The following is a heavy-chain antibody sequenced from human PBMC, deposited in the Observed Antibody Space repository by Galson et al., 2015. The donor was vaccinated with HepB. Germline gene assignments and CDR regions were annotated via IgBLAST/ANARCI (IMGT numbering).Heavy chain of an antibody. D-gene: IGHD6-13*01. J-gene: IGHJ3*02. V-gene: IGHV3-11*04. CDR3: ARGIAAAGHALDI. CDR2: IGGSGDSV. Sequence: SLRLSCAASGFTFIDYYMNWVRQAPGKGLEWVSFIGGSGDSVSNTNSLKGRFAVSRDNAKNSLYLQLNSLRADDTAVYYCARGIAAAGHALDIWGQGTMVTVSS. CDR1: GFTFIDYY.